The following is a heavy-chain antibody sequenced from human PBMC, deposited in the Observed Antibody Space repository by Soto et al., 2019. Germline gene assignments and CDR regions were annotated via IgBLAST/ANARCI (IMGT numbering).Heavy chain of an antibody. D-gene: IGHD6-19*01. CDR1: GVSISSGSYY. J-gene: IGHJ4*02. Sequence: SETLSLTCTVSGVSISSGSYYWGWIRQPPGKGLEWIGSIYYSGSTYYNPSLKSRVTISVDTSKNQFSLKLSSVTAADTAVYYCARLGGWYVIDYWGQGTLVTVSS. CDR2: IYYSGST. CDR3: ARLGGWYVIDY. V-gene: IGHV4-39*01.